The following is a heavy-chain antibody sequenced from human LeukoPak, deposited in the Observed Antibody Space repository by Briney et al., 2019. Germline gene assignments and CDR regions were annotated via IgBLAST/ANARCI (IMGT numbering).Heavy chain of an antibody. D-gene: IGHD4-17*01. CDR3: ARATTVTTVGY. J-gene: IGHJ4*02. Sequence: SETLSLNCTVSGGSISSGGYYWSWIRQHPGNCLEWIGYIYYSGSTYYNPSLKSRVTISVDTSKNQFSLKLSSVTAADTAVYYCARATTVTTVGYWGQGTLVTASS. V-gene: IGHV4-31*03. CDR2: IYYSGST. CDR1: GGSISSGGYY.